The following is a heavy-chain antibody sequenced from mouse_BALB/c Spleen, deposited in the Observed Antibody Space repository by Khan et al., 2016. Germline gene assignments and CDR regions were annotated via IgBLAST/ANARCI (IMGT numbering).Heavy chain of an antibody. CDR2: ISYSGST. V-gene: IGHV3-2*02. CDR3: ARCRGILDY. Sequence: EVQLQESGPGLVKPSQSLSLTCTVTGYSITSDYAWNWIRQFPGNKLEWMGYISYSGSTSYNPSLKSRISITRDTSKNQFFLQLNSVTTEDTATYYCARCRGILDYWGQGTTLTVSS. CDR1: GYSITSDYA. D-gene: IGHD3-3*01. J-gene: IGHJ2*01.